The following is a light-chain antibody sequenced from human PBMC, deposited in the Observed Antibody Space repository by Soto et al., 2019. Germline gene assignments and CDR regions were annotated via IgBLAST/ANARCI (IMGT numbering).Light chain of an antibody. Sequence: QSVLTQPASASGSPGQSITISCTGTSSDVGGYIYVSWYQQHPGKAPKLMIYDVTSRPSGVSYRFSGSKSGNTASLIISGLQAEDEADYYCSSYTTSSSYVFGTGTKVTVL. V-gene: IGLV2-14*01. J-gene: IGLJ1*01. CDR1: SSDVGGYIY. CDR3: SSYTTSSSYV. CDR2: DVT.